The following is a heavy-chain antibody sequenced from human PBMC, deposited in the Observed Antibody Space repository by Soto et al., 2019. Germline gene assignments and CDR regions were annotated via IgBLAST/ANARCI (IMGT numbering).Heavy chain of an antibody. CDR2: IIPILGIA. J-gene: IGHJ6*02. D-gene: IGHD6-13*01. CDR1: GGTFSSYT. CDR3: AREPAYSSSWYTGDGDV. V-gene: IGHV1-69*08. Sequence: QVQLVQSGAEVKKPGSSVKVSCKASGGTFSSYTISWVRQAPGQGLEWMGRIIPILGIANYAQKFQGRVTITADKSTSTAYMELSSLRSEDTAVYYCAREPAYSSSWYTGDGDVWGQGTTVTVSS.